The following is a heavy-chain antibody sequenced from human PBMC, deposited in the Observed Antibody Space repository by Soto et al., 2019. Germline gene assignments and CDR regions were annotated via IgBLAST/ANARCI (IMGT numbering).Heavy chain of an antibody. CDR1: GPTFISYY. V-gene: IGHV1-2*02. D-gene: IGHD5-12*01. Sequence: QRVQSGAEVKKPGAPVRVSCKTSGPTFISYYIHWVRQAPGQGLEWMGWIDPKSDGTTYVQKFLGRVTMTSDTSINTAYMDLNRLTSDDTAVYYCERVSVDVPEWGQGTLITVSS. CDR3: ERVSVDVPE. CDR2: IDPKSDGT. J-gene: IGHJ4*02.